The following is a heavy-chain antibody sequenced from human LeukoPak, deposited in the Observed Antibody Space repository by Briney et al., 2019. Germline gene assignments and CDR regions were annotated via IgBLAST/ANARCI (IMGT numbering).Heavy chain of an antibody. CDR2: IYYNGST. J-gene: IGHJ5*02. Sequence: SETLSLTCTVSGASITNYYWSWIRQPPGKGLEWFAYIYYNGSTNYNPSLKSRASISVDTSKNLCSLRLSSVTAADTAVYYCARHAIYSGGYSFWFDPWGLGTLVTVSS. CDR3: ARHAIYSGGYSFWFDP. D-gene: IGHD1-26*01. CDR1: GASITNYY. V-gene: IGHV4-59*08.